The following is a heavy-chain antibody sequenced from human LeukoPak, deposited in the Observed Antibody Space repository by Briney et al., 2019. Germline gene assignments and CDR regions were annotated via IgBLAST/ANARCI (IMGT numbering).Heavy chain of an antibody. CDR2: ISSSTTNI. J-gene: IGHJ3*02. Sequence: GGSLRLSCAASGFTFSSYSMDWVRQAPGKGLEWVSSISSSTTNIYYADSVKGRFTISRDNAKNSLYLQMNSLRAEDTAVYYCARDSTRQDIVVLPAVNAFDIWGQGTMVTVSS. CDR3: ARDSTRQDIVVLPAVNAFDI. V-gene: IGHV3-21*01. CDR1: GFTFSSYS. D-gene: IGHD2-2*01.